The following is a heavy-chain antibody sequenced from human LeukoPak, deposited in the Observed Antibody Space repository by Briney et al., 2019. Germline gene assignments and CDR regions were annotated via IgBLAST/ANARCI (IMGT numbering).Heavy chain of an antibody. D-gene: IGHD6-19*01. CDR1: GGTFSIYA. J-gene: IGHJ6*02. CDR2: IIPIFGTA. Sequence: AASAKVSCKSSGGTFSIYAISWVRPAPGQGLEWMGGIIPIFGTANYAQTFQGRVTITADESTSTAYMELSSLRSEDTAVYYCARDRSSGWSQEPYYYCGMDVWGQGTTVTVSS. V-gene: IGHV1-69*01. CDR3: ARDRSSGWSQEPYYYCGMDV.